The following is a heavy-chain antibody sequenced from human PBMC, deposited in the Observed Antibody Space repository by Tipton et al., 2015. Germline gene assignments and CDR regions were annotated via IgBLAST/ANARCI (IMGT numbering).Heavy chain of an antibody. J-gene: IGHJ4*02. CDR1: SDSISKYY. D-gene: IGHD4-23*01. Sequence: TLSLTCTVSSDSISKYYWSWIRQPPGKELEWIGYIQYSGSTNYNPSLKSRVTISVDTSKTQFSLKMRSVTATDTAVYYRARARGRHGGLFDSWGQGTLVTVSS. CDR3: ARARGRHGGLFDS. V-gene: IGHV4-59*01. CDR2: IQYSGST.